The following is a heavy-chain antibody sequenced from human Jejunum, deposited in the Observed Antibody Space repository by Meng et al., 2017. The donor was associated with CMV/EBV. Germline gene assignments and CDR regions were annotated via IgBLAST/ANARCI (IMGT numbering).Heavy chain of an antibody. Sequence: ASGFPFSAYSMNCVPQAPGKGLEWVSSISDRGGYIYYADSVRGRFTISRDNAKSSLYLHVNTLRAEDTAVYYCARASGSYSDAFDIWGQGTMVTVSS. CDR2: ISDRGGYI. J-gene: IGHJ3*02. D-gene: IGHD1-26*01. V-gene: IGHV3-21*01. CDR3: ARASGSYSDAFDI. CDR1: GFPFSAYS.